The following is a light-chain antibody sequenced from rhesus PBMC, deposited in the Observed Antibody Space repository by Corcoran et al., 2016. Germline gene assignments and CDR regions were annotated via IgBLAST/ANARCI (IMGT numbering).Light chain of an antibody. Sequence: DIQMTQSPSSLSASVGDRVTITCRASQGITNDLAWYQQKPGETPKLLIYEASSLQSGIPSRFRGSGSGTDFTLTISSLQSEDFATYYCQHYYSIPYSFGQGTKVEIK. CDR2: EAS. CDR1: QGITND. V-gene: IGKV1-25*01. J-gene: IGKJ2*01. CDR3: QHYYSIPYS.